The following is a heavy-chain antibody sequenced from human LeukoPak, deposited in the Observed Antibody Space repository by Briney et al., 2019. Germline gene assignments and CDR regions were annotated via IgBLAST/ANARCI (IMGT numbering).Heavy chain of an antibody. Sequence: PSETLSLTCTVSGDSVNTNSNYWDWIRQPPGKGLEWIGEINHSGSTNYNPSLKSRVTISVDTSKNQFSLKLSSVTAADTAVYYCARGSLITIFLYYMDVWGKGTTVTVSS. V-gene: IGHV4-39*07. CDR1: GDSVNTNSNY. D-gene: IGHD3-9*01. CDR3: ARGSLITIFLYYMDV. J-gene: IGHJ6*03. CDR2: INHSGST.